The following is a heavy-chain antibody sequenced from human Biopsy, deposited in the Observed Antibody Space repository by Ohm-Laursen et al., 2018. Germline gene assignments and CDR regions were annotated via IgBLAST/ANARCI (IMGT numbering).Heavy chain of an antibody. Sequence: SSVKVSCKASGGTFGGAPITWLRQAPGQGLEWIGRINPVFGLTTYAPRFQGRVTVTAGTSTNTVYMDLSSLRSEDTAVYYCAKDQLHTTSSVGAAFEIWGPGTLVTVS. CDR3: AKDQLHTTSSVGAAFEI. CDR2: INPVFGLT. J-gene: IGHJ3*02. CDR1: GGTFGGAP. V-gene: IGHV1-69*04. D-gene: IGHD1-7*01.